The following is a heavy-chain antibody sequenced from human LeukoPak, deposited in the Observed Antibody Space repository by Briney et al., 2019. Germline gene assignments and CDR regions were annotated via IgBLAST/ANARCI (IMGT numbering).Heavy chain of an antibody. CDR2: TYYRSKWYN. D-gene: IGHD3-10*01. V-gene: IGHV6-1*01. CDR3: AKGGPYYYGSGAVFDAFDI. CDR1: GDSVSSNSAA. J-gene: IGHJ3*02. Sequence: SQTLSLTCAISGDSVSSNSAAWNWIRQSPSRGLEWLGRTYYRSKWYNDYAVSVKSRITINPDTSKNQFSLQLNSVNPEDTALYYCAKGGPYYYGSGAVFDAFDIWGQGTMVTVSS.